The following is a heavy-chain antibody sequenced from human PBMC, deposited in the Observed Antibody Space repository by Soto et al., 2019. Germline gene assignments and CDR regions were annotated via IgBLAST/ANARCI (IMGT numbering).Heavy chain of an antibody. Sequence: QVQLQQWGAGLLKPSETLSLTCAVYGGSFSGYYWSWIRQPPGKGLEWIGEINHSGSTDYNPSLKGRVTISVDTSKNQFSLKLSSVTAADTAVYYCARLRHYILYYWGQGTLVTVSS. V-gene: IGHV4-34*01. D-gene: IGHD3-10*01. CDR3: ARLRHYILYY. CDR2: INHSGST. CDR1: GGSFSGYY. J-gene: IGHJ4*02.